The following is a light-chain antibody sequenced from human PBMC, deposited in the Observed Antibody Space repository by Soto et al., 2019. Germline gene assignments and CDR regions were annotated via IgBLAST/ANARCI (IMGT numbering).Light chain of an antibody. J-gene: IGKJ4*01. CDR1: QSVDRSD. V-gene: IGKV3-20*01. Sequence: VLTQSPGTLSLSPGERATLSCRASQSVDRSDIAWYQQKPGQAPRLLIYSTSIRAAGIPDRFSVSGSGTDFSLTISRLEPEDFAVYYCQHFGRSPLTCGGGTKGDIK. CDR2: STS. CDR3: QHFGRSPLT.